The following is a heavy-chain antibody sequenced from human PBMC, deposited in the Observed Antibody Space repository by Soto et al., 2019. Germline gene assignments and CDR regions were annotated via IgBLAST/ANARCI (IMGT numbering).Heavy chain of an antibody. CDR3: ERDSTGSSWFDY. V-gene: IGHV3-66*01. J-gene: IGHJ5*01. CDR2: IYSGGST. Sequence: GGSLRLSCAASGFTVSSNHMSWVRQAPGKGLEWVSVIYSGGSTYYADSEKDRFTISRDNSKNTLYLQMNSLRAEDTAVYYCERDSTGSSWFDYWGQGTLVTVSS. CDR1: GFTVSSNH. D-gene: IGHD6-13*01.